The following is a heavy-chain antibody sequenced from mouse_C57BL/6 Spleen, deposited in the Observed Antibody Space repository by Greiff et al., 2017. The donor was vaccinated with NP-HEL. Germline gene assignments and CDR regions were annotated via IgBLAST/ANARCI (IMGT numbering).Heavy chain of an antibody. Sequence: EVQLQQSGPELVKPGASVKISCKASGYTFTDYYMNWVKQSHGKSLEWIGDINPNNGGTSYNQKFKGKATLTVDKSSSTAYMELRSLTSEDSAVYYCARRVNYYGRSYVQGYYAKDYWGQGTSVTVSS. CDR3: ARRVNYYGRSYVQGYYAKDY. CDR1: GYTFTDYY. D-gene: IGHD1-1*01. V-gene: IGHV1-26*01. J-gene: IGHJ4*01. CDR2: INPNNGGT.